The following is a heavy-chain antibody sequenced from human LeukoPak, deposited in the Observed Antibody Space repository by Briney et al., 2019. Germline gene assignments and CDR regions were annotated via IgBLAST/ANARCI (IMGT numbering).Heavy chain of an antibody. V-gene: IGHV3-64*04. D-gene: IGHD4-23*01. Sequence: GGSLRLSCSASGFTFSSYAMHWVRQAPGKGLEYVSAISSNGGSTYYADSVKGRFTISRDNSKNTLYLQMNSLRVEDTAVYYCARGRPHGNDYWGQGTLVTVSS. J-gene: IGHJ4*02. CDR2: ISSNGGST. CDR1: GFTFSSYA. CDR3: ARGRPHGNDY.